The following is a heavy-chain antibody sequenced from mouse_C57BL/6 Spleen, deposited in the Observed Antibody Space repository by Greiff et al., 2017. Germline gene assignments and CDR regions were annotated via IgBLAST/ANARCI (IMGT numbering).Heavy chain of an antibody. V-gene: IGHV1-76*01. CDR1: GYTFTDYY. D-gene: IGHD2-4*01. Sequence: QVQLKESGAELVRPGASVKLSCKASGYTFTDYYINWVKQRPGQGLEWIAWIYPGSGNTYYNEKFKGKATLTAEKSSSTAYMQLSSLTSEDSAVYFCARSKDYDRVDYAMDYWGQGTSVTVSA. J-gene: IGHJ4*01. CDR2: IYPGSGNT. CDR3: ARSKDYDRVDYAMDY.